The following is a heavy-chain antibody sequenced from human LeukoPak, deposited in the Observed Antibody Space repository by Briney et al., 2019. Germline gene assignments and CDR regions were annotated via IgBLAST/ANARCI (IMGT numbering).Heavy chain of an antibody. CDR1: GFSLSTSGMC. D-gene: IGHD1-1*01. J-gene: IGHJ4*02. V-gene: IGHV2-70*11. CDR2: IDWDDDK. CDR3: ARRTRGYHFDD. Sequence: SGPTLVNPTQTLTLTCTFSGFSLSTSGMCVSWFRQPPGQALEWLARIDWDDDKYYSTSLKTRLTISKDTSKNQVVLTMTNMDPVDTATYFCARRTRGYHFDDWGQGTLVTVSS.